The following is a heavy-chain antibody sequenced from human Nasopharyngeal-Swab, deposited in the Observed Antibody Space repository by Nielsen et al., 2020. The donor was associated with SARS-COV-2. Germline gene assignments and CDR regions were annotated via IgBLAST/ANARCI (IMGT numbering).Heavy chain of an antibody. V-gene: IGHV4-4*02. J-gene: IGHJ6*02. CDR1: GGSISSSNW. CDR2: IYHSGST. D-gene: IGHD3-10*01. CDR3: AREFVTMVRGVISHYYYYGMDV. Sequence: SETLSLTCAVSGGSISSSNWWSWVRQPPGKGLEWIGEIYHSGSTNYNPSLKSRVTISVDKSKNQFSLKLSSVTAADTAVYYCAREFVTMVRGVISHYYYYGMDVWGQGTTVTVSS.